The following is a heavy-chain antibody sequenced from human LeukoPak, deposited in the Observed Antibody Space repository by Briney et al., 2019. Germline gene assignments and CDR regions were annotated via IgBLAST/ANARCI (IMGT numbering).Heavy chain of an antibody. Sequence: ASVKVSCKASGYTFTSYGISWVRRAPGQGLEWMGWISAYNGNTNYAQKLQGRVTMTTDTSTSTAYMELRSLRSDDTAVYYCARDSHYYGSGSYWDYWGQGTLVTVSS. J-gene: IGHJ4*02. D-gene: IGHD3-10*01. CDR1: GYTFTSYG. V-gene: IGHV1-18*01. CDR2: ISAYNGNT. CDR3: ARDSHYYGSGSYWDY.